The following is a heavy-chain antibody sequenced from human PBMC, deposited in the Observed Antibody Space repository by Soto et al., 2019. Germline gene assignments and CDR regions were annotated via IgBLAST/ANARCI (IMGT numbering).Heavy chain of an antibody. D-gene: IGHD3-10*01. CDR1: GDTFASFG. CDR3: ARDQESITDRTLQY. CDR2: ISAYNGNT. Sequence: GASVKVSCKASGDTFASFGFSWVRQAPGQGLEWLGWISAYNGNTHYAQKVRDRVTLTTDTSTNTAYMELRSLTSDDTAVYYCARDQESITDRTLQYWGQGTRVTVSS. J-gene: IGHJ4*02. V-gene: IGHV1-18*01.